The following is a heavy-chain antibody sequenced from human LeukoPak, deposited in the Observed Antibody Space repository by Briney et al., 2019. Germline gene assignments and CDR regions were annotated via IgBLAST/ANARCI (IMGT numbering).Heavy chain of an antibody. CDR3: ARDFTPMGYFDWFPLDY. Sequence: GGSLRLSCAASGFTFNNYWMHWVRQAPGKGLVWVSRINSDGSSTSYADSVKGRFTISRDNSKNTLYLQMNSLRAEDTAVYYCARDFTPMGYFDWFPLDYWGQGTLVTVSS. CDR1: GFTFNNYW. J-gene: IGHJ4*02. CDR2: INSDGSST. D-gene: IGHD3-9*01. V-gene: IGHV3-74*01.